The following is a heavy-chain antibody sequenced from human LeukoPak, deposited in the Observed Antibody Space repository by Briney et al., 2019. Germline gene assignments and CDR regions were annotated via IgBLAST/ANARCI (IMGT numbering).Heavy chain of an antibody. Sequence: GGSLRLSCAASGFTFSGPAMHWVRQASGKGLEWVGRIRSKANSYATAYAASVKGRSTISRDDSKNTAYLQMNSLKTEDTAVYYCTSSGSPRYWGQGTLVTVSS. J-gene: IGHJ4*02. CDR2: IRSKANSYAT. V-gene: IGHV3-73*01. D-gene: IGHD3-10*01. CDR3: TSSGSPRY. CDR1: GFTFSGPA.